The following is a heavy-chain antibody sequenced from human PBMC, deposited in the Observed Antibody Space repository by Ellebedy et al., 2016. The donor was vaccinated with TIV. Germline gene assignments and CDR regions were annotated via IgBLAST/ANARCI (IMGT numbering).Heavy chain of an antibody. V-gene: IGHV3-30*18. CDR2: ISHDGSNK. CDR1: GFTFSNYG. CDR3: AKALDYGDGYGMNV. D-gene: IGHD4-17*01. J-gene: IGHJ6*02. Sequence: PGGSLRLSCAASGFTFSNYGMHWVRQAPGKGLEWVAVISHDGSNKNYADSVKGRFTISRDNSKNTLDLQMNSLRAEDTAVYYCAKALDYGDGYGMNVWGQGTTVTVSS.